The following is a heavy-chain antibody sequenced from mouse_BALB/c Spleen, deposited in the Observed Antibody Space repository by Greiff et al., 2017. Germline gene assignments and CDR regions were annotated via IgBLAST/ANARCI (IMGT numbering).Heavy chain of an antibody. V-gene: IGHV5-6*01. D-gene: IGHD1-1*01. CDR1: GFTFSSYG. Sequence: EVQLVESGGDLVKPGGSLKLSCAASGFTFSSYGMSWVRQTPDKRLEWVATISSGGSYTYYPDSVKGRFTISRDNAKNTLYLQMSSLKSEDTAMYYCARQGVDYAMDYWGQGTSVTVSS. CDR2: ISSGGSYT. CDR3: ARQGVDYAMDY. J-gene: IGHJ4*01.